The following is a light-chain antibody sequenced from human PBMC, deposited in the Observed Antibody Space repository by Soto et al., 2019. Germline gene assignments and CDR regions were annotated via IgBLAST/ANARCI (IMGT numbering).Light chain of an antibody. CDR2: GAS. Sequence: EIVMTQLPGTLSMSPGERATRSCRASQSASSSYLAWYQQKHGQAPRLLICGASSRATGITDRLSGSGSGTAFSLTISTLEPEDFAVYCCQQYGSSPLTLGGGTKVDIK. V-gene: IGKV3-20*01. J-gene: IGKJ4*01. CDR1: QSASSSY. CDR3: QQYGSSPLT.